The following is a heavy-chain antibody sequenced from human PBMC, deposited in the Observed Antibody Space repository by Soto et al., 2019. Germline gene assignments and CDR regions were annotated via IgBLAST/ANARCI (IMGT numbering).Heavy chain of an antibody. J-gene: IGHJ6*02. CDR1: GFTFSSYG. Sequence: PGGSLRLSCAASGFTFSSYGMHWVRQAPGKGLEWVAVIWYDGSNKYYADSVKGRFTISRDNSKNTLYLQMNSLRAEDTAVYHCARNYQLSRTGYYGMDVWGQGTTVTVSS. V-gene: IGHV3-33*01. CDR3: ARNYQLSRTGYYGMDV. CDR2: IWYDGSNK. D-gene: IGHD2-2*01.